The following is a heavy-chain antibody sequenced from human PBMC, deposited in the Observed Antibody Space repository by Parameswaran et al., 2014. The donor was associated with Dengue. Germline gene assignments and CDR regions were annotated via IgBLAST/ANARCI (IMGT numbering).Heavy chain of an antibody. CDR2: IWYDGSNK. J-gene: IGHJ4*02. Sequence: VRQMPGRLEWVAVIWYDGSNKYYADSVKGRFTISRDNSKNTLYLQMNSLRAEDTAVYYCARGSLLMDYWGQGTLVTVSS. D-gene: IGHD2-8*01. V-gene: IGHV3-33*01. CDR3: ARGSLLMDY.